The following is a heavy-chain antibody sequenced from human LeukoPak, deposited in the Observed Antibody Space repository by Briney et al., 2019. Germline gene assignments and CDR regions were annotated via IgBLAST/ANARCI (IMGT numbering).Heavy chain of an antibody. J-gene: IGHJ4*02. V-gene: IGHV1-2*02. CDR1: GYTFTGYY. Sequence: ASVKVSCKASGYTFTGYYMHWVRQAPGQGLEWMGWINPNSGGTNYAQKFQGRDTMTRDTSISTAYMELSRLRSDDTAVYYCARGPYYDSSGYYANFDYWGQGTLVTVSS. CDR3: ARGPYYDSSGYYANFDY. D-gene: IGHD3-22*01. CDR2: INPNSGGT.